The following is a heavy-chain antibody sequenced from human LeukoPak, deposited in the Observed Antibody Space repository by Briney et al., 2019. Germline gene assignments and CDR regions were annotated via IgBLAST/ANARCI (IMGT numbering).Heavy chain of an antibody. CDR2: IGAYNGDT. CDR1: GYTFTSFG. V-gene: IGHV1-18*04. CDR3: TRDHCRGDNCPSFDY. Sequence: ASVKVSCKPSGYTFTSFGISWVRHAPGQGLGWMGWIGAYNGDTNYAQTFQGRVTMTTDTSTSTAYMDLRSLRSDDTAVYYCTRDHCRGDNCPSFDYWGQGTLVTVSS. D-gene: IGHD2-15*01. J-gene: IGHJ4*02.